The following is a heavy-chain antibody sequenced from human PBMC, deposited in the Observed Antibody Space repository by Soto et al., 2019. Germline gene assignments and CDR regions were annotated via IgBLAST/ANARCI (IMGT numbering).Heavy chain of an antibody. CDR3: ARDTGFSGGISGGSYSFDY. D-gene: IGHD1-26*01. CDR1: GFTFSSYA. V-gene: IGHV3-30-3*01. Sequence: PGGSLRLSCAASGFTFSSYAMHWVRQAPGKGLEWVAVISYDGSNKYYADSVKGRFTISRDNSKNTLYLQMNSLRAEDTAVYYCARDTGFSGGISGGSYSFDYWGQGTLVTVSS. J-gene: IGHJ4*02. CDR2: ISYDGSNK.